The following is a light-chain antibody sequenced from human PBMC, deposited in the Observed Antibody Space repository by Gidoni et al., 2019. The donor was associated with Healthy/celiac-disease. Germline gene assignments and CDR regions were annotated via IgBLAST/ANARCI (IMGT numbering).Light chain of an antibody. Sequence: EIVLSLSPPTLSLSPGESATLSCRDSKSVSSYFAWYQQTPGQSPRPLIYDASNRATGIPARFIGSGSGTDFTLTISSLEPEDFAVDYCQQRSNWPPESTFGGGTKVEIK. CDR2: DAS. V-gene: IGKV3-11*01. CDR1: KSVSSY. J-gene: IGKJ4*01. CDR3: QQRSNWPPEST.